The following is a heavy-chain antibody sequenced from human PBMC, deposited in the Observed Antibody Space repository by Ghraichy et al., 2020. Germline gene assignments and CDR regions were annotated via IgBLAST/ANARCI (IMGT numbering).Heavy chain of an antibody. J-gene: IGHJ6*02. CDR1: GYTFISYD. CDR3: ARDKPRFLDGGDYYYVMDV. D-gene: IGHD3-3*01. CDR2: ISAYNGHT. Sequence: ASVKVSCKASGYTFISYDITWVRQAPGQGLEWMGWISAYNGHTNYAQKLQGRVTMTTDTSTSTAYMELRSLRSDDTAVYYCARDKPRFLDGGDYYYVMDVWGQGTTVTVSS. V-gene: IGHV1-18*01.